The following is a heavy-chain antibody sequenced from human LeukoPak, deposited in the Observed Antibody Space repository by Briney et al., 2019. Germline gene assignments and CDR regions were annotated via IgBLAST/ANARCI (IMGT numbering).Heavy chain of an antibody. J-gene: IGHJ4*02. Sequence: ASVKVSCKASGYTFTGYYMHWVRQAPGQGLEWMGWINPNSGGTNYAQKFQGRVTMTRDTSISTAYMELSRLRSDDTAVYYCARVGTVGYSYGPSDLIDYWGQGTLVTVSS. CDR3: ARVGTVGYSYGPSDLIDY. CDR2: INPNSGGT. D-gene: IGHD5-18*01. V-gene: IGHV1-2*02. CDR1: GYTFTGYY.